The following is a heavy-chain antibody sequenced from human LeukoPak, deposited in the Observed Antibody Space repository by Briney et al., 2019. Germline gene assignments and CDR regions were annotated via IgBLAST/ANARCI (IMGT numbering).Heavy chain of an antibody. CDR1: GGTFSSYA. V-gene: IGHV1-69*05. CDR3: ARAWVVGVPGCDY. J-gene: IGHJ4*02. Sequence: SVKVSCKASGGTFSSYAISWVRQAPGQGLEWMGGIIPIFGTANYAQKFQGRVTMTTDTSTSTAYMELRSLRSDDTAVYYCARAWVVGVPGCDYWGQGTLVTVSS. D-gene: IGHD1-26*01. CDR2: IIPIFGTA.